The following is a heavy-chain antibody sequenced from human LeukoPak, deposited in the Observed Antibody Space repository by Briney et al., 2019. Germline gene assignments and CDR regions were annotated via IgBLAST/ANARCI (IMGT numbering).Heavy chain of an antibody. CDR1: GYSFTSYW. CDR2: IDPSDSYT. J-gene: IGHJ3*01. D-gene: IGHD3-10*01. CDR3: ARRYGSGSYYSNGDAFDV. Sequence: GESLKISCKGSGYSFTSYWISWVRQMPGKGLEWMGRIDPSDSYTNYSPSFQGHVTISADKSISTAYLQWSSLKASDTAMYYCARRYGSGSYYSNGDAFDVWGQGTMVTVSS. V-gene: IGHV5-10-1*01.